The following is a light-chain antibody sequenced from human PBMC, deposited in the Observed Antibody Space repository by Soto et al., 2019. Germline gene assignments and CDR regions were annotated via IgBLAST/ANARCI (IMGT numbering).Light chain of an antibody. CDR2: DAS. CDR3: QQYNTYPLT. CDR1: QTISNW. Sequence: DIEMTQSPSCLSSSVADIVTITCRASQTISNWLAWYQQKPGKAPKVLIYDASTLDGGVPSRFSGRRSGTDFTLTISSLQPSDFATYYCQQYNTYPLTFGGGTKVDI. J-gene: IGKJ4*01. V-gene: IGKV1-5*01.